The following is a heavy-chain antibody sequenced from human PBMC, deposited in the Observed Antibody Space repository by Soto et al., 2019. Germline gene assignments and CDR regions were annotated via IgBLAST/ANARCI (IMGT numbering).Heavy chain of an antibody. D-gene: IGHD3-9*01. J-gene: IGHJ5*02. V-gene: IGHV1-8*01. Sequence: ASVKVSCKASGYTFTSYDINWVRQATGQGLEWMGWMNPNSGNTGYAQKFQGRVTMTRNTSISTAYMELSSLRSEDTAVYYCARAYYDILTGYYSRRSCWFDPWGQG. CDR2: MNPNSGNT. CDR1: GYTFTSYD. CDR3: ARAYYDILTGYYSRRSCWFDP.